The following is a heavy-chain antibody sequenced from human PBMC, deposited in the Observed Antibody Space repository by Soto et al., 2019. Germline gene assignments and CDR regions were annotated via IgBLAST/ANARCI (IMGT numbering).Heavy chain of an antibody. Sequence: QVQLVKSGAELKKPGASVKVACKASGYKFTTYFIHLVRQSPVQGLEWMGMIHPSGDTGYAQKFRGSVTMTIDTSTTTAYMELRNLTSEDTAVYFSVRGYCTTSPCSGDFQFWGQGTLVTVSS. J-gene: IGHJ1*01. D-gene: IGHD2-15*01. CDR2: IHPSGDT. V-gene: IGHV1-46*01. CDR3: VRGYCTTSPCSGDFQF. CDR1: GYKFTTYF.